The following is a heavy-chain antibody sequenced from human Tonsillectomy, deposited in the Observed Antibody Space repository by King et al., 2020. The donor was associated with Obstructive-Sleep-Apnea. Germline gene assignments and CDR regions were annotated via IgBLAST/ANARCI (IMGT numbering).Heavy chain of an antibody. D-gene: IGHD1-26*01. CDR2: IYYSGST. J-gene: IGHJ4*02. Sequence: QLQESGPGLVKPSETLSLTCTVSGGSISSSSYYWGWIRQPPGKGLEWIGSIYYSGSTYYNPPLKSRVTISVDTSKNQFSLKLCSVTAADTAVYYCARDQGGSYYFVDYWGQGTLVTVSS. V-gene: IGHV4-39*07. CDR3: ARDQGGSYYFVDY. CDR1: GGSISSSSYY.